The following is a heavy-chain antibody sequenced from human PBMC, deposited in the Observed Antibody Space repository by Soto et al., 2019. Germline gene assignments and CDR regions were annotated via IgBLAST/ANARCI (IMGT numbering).Heavy chain of an antibody. D-gene: IGHD2-15*01. CDR3: ARDRCYDGTCYSASDS. Sequence: VGSLRLSCAASGFSFSTYNMDWVRQAPGKGPEWIAYISTTSFTIYYADSVKGRFTISRDNDRNSLYLEMNSLRDEDTAVYYCARDRCYDGTCYSASDSWGQGTLVTVS. V-gene: IGHV3-48*02. J-gene: IGHJ5*01. CDR2: ISTTSFTI. CDR1: GFSFSTYN.